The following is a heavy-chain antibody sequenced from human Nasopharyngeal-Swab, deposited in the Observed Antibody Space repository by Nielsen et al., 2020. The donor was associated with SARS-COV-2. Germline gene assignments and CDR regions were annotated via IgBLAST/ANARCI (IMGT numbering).Heavy chain of an antibody. D-gene: IGHD3-10*01. Sequence: GESLKISCAASGFTFSTYWMHWVRQVPGKGLVWVSRINGDGSTTSYADSVKGRFTISRDDGKNTLYLEMNSLRAEDTAIYYCASGIFSPSYYWGQGTLVTVSS. J-gene: IGHJ4*02. CDR2: INGDGSTT. CDR1: GFTFSTYW. CDR3: ASGIFSPSYY. V-gene: IGHV3-74*01.